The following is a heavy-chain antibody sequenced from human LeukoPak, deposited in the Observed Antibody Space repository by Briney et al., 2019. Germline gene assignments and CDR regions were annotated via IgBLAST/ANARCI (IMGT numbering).Heavy chain of an antibody. CDR1: GGSFSGYY. Sequence: PSETLSLTCAVYGGSFSGYYWSWIRQPPGKGLEWIGEINHSGSTNYNPSLKSRVTISVDTSKNQFSLKLSSVTAADTAVYYCARFGEPYGDLLDYWGQGTLVTVSS. CDR2: INHSGST. CDR3: ARFGEPYGDLLDY. D-gene: IGHD4-17*01. J-gene: IGHJ4*02. V-gene: IGHV4-34*01.